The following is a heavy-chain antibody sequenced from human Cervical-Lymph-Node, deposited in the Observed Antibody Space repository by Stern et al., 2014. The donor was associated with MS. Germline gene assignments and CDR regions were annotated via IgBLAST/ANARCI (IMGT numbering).Heavy chain of an antibody. D-gene: IGHD4-17*01. CDR3: ATSGGRRGDFRDY. CDR2: IYASGNT. J-gene: IGHJ4*02. CDR1: GGSVSTYNYY. Sequence: VQLVESGPGLVKPSQTLSLTCTVSGGSVSTYNYYWTWIRQPAGQGLEWIGRIYASGNTNYDPSLKGRVTISLDPSKNQFSLKLTSVTAADTAVYYCATSGGRRGDFRDYWGQGTLVTVSS. V-gene: IGHV4-61*02.